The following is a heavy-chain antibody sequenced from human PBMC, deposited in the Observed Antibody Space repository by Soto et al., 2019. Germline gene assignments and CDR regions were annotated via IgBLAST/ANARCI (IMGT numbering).Heavy chain of an antibody. CDR3: ARDIRHYYDSSDYLHYFDY. D-gene: IGHD3-22*01. CDR1: GGSFSGYY. CDR2: INHSGST. J-gene: IGHJ4*02. Sequence: SETLSLTCAVYGGSFSGYYWTWIRQPPGTGLEWIGEINHSGSTNYNPSLKSRVTITVDTSKNQFSLKLSSVTAADTAVYYCARDIRHYYDSSDYLHYFDYWGQGTLVTVSS. V-gene: IGHV4-34*01.